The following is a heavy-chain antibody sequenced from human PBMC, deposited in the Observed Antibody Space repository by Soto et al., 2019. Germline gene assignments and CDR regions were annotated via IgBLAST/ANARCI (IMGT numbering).Heavy chain of an antibody. V-gene: IGHV1-46*01. D-gene: IGHD5-12*01. J-gene: IGHJ4*02. CDR1: GYTFTSYY. Sequence: QVQLVQSGAEVKKPGASVKVSCKASGYTFTSYYIHWVRQAPRQGLEWVGIFNPSGDYTSYPQKFQGRLTLTRDTSTSTVYMELSSLRYEDAAMYYCALAQFDYWGQGTLVTVSS. CDR2: FNPSGDYT. CDR3: ALAQFDY.